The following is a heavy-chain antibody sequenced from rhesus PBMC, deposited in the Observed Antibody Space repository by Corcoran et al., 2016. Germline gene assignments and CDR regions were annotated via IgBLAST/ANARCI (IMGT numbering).Heavy chain of an antibody. CDR3: AIAVYWYFDL. Sequence: QVHLQESGPGLVKPSETLSLTCAVSGSSISSAYGWDWLRHSPGQGLAWIGQIFGGNGSTYYNPSIKRRVTVSKDTSKNQVSLKLRSGTDADTAVYYCAIAVYWYFDLWGPGSPITISS. J-gene: IGHJ2*01. V-gene: IGHV4-127*01. CDR2: IFGGNGST. CDR1: GSSISSAYG.